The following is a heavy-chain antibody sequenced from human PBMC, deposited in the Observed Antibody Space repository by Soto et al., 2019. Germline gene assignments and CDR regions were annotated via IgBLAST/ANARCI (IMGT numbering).Heavy chain of an antibody. CDR2: INPSGGST. D-gene: IGHD1-26*01. V-gene: IGHV1-46*01. CDR1: GYTFTSYY. J-gene: IGHJ4*02. Sequence: GASVKVSCKASGYTFTSYYMHWVRQAPGQGLEWMGIINPSGGSTSYAQKFQGRVTMTRDTSTSTVYMELSSLRSEDTAVYYCARDWLSGSYYHARAFDYWGQGTLVTVSS. CDR3: ARDWLSGSYYHARAFDY.